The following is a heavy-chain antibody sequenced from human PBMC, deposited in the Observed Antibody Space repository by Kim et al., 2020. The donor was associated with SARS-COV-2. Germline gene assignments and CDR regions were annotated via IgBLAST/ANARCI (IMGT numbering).Heavy chain of an antibody. J-gene: IGHJ4*02. Sequence: SSYRYYADSGKGRFTISRDNAKNSLYLQMNSLRAEDTAVDYCARSTVVDYWGQGTLVTVSS. D-gene: IGHD2-21*01. CDR3: ARSTVVDY. V-gene: IGHV3-21*01. CDR2: SSYR.